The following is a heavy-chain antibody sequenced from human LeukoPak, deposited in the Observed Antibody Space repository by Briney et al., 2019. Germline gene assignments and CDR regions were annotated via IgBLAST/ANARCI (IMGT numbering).Heavy chain of an antibody. V-gene: IGHV4-34*01. CDR2: INHSGST. Sequence: PSETLSLTCAVYGGSFSGYYWSWIRQPPGKGLEWIGEINHSGSTNYNPSLKSRVTISVDTSKNQFSLKLSSVTAADTAVYYCARGRYYYFWSGYYRGYYFDYWGQGTLVTVSS. CDR1: GGSFSGYY. CDR3: ARGRYYYFWSGYYRGYYFDY. J-gene: IGHJ4*02. D-gene: IGHD3-3*01.